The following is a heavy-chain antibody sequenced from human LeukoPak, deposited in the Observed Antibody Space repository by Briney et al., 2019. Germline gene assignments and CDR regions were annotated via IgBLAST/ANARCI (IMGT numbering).Heavy chain of an antibody. CDR2: IYYSGST. V-gene: IGHV4-39*07. J-gene: IGHJ1*01. CDR1: GGSISSSSYY. D-gene: IGHD6-13*01. CDR3: ASPRLSSWYPRVYFQH. Sequence: SETLSLTCTVSGGSISSSSYYWGWIRQPPGKGLEWIGSIYYSGSTYYNPSLKSRVTISVDTSKNQFSLKLSSVTAADTAVYYCASPRLSSWYPRVYFQHWGQGTLVTVSS.